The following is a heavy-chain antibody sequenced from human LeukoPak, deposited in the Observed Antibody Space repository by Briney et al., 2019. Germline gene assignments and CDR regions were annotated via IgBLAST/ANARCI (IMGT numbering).Heavy chain of an antibody. CDR3: VREGMIPTRQGGNYYHYLDA. J-gene: IGHJ6*03. CDR1: GFTFKWYA. CDR2: VSSDGTTK. Sequence: PGGSLRLSCEASGFTFKWYAMHWVRQAPGKGLEWVAVVSSDGTTKYYADSVKGRFTISRDNSRNTLDLQMDSLRPEDTAVFFCVREGMIPTRQGGNYYHYLDAWAKGTTVIVSS. V-gene: IGHV3-30*04. D-gene: IGHD2-21*01.